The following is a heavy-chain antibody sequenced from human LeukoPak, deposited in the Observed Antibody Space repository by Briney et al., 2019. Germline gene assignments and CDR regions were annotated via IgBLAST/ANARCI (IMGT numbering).Heavy chain of an antibody. CDR1: GYSISSSYY. CDR2: IYTSGST. Sequence: PSETLSLTCTVSGYSISSSYYWSWIRQPAGKGLEWIGRIYTSGSTNYNPSLKSRVTMSVDTSKNQFSLKLSSVTAADTAVYYCARDFGRVAFDYWGQGTLVTVSS. V-gene: IGHV4-4*07. J-gene: IGHJ4*02. D-gene: IGHD3-10*01. CDR3: ARDFGRVAFDY.